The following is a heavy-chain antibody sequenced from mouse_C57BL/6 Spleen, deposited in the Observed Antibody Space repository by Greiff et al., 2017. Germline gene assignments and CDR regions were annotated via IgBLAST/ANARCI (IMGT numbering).Heavy chain of an antibody. Sequence: EVKVVESGGGLVKPGGSLKLSCAASGFTFSDYGMHWVRQAPEKGLEWVAYISSGSSTIYYADTVKGRFTISRDNAKNTLFLQMTSLRSEDTAMYYCARRDYSNHAGFAYWGQGTLVTVSA. V-gene: IGHV5-17*01. CDR1: GFTFSDYG. J-gene: IGHJ3*01. CDR3: ARRDYSNHAGFAY. CDR2: ISSGSSTI. D-gene: IGHD2-5*01.